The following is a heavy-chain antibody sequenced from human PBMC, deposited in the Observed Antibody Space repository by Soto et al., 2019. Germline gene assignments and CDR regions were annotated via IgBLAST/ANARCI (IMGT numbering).Heavy chain of an antibody. CDR1: GGTFSRYA. CDR3: ARDTGGYSSGWTHHSHLHYYYYGMDV. CDR2: IIPIFGTA. V-gene: IGHV1-69*13. D-gene: IGHD6-19*01. Sequence: ASVKVSCKASGGTFSRYAISWLRQAPGQGLEWMGGIIPIFGTANYAQKFQGRVTITADESTSTAYMELSSLRSEDTAVYYCARDTGGYSSGWTHHSHLHYYYYGMDVWGQGTTVTVSS. J-gene: IGHJ6*02.